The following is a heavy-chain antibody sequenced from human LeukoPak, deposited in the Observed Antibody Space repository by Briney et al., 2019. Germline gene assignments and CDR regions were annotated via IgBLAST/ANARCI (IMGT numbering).Heavy chain of an antibody. V-gene: IGHV1-2*04. CDR3: ARADCSSTSCYSYYYYGMDV. CDR2: INPNSGGT. CDR1: GYTFTGYY. J-gene: IGHJ6*02. D-gene: IGHD2-2*02. Sequence: GASVTVSCKASGYTFTGYYMHWVRQPPGQGLEWMGWINPNSGGTNYAQKFQGWVTTTRDTSISTAYMELSRLRSDDTAVYYCARADCSSTSCYSYYYYGMDVWGQGTTVTVSS.